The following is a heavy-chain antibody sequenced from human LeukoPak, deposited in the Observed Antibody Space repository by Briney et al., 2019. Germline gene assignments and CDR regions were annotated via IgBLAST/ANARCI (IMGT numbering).Heavy chain of an antibody. CDR1: GDSISSGSYY. J-gene: IGHJ6*03. D-gene: IGHD2/OR15-2a*01. CDR3: VRVPASVVILATIGYMDV. Sequence: SETLSLTCTVSGDSISSGSYYWTWVRQPAGKGLEWIGRIHTSGSTNYNPSLRSRVTISLDTPKNHFSLKLSSVTAADTAIYYCVRVPASVVILATIGYMDVWGKGTTVTVSS. CDR2: IHTSGST. V-gene: IGHV4-61*02.